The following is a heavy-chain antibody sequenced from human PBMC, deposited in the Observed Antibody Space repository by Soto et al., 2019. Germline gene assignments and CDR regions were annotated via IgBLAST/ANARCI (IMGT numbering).Heavy chain of an antibody. D-gene: IGHD2-2*01. CDR3: ARDLELGYCSSTSCPVGRWFDP. J-gene: IGHJ5*02. V-gene: IGHV1-46*03. CDR1: GYTFTSYY. CDR2: INPSGGST. Sequence: ASVKVSCKASGYTFTSYYMHWVRQAPGQGLEWMGIINPSGGSTSYAQKFQGRVTMTRDTSTSTVYMELSSLRSEDTAVYYCARDLELGYCSSTSCPVGRWFDPWGQGTLVTV.